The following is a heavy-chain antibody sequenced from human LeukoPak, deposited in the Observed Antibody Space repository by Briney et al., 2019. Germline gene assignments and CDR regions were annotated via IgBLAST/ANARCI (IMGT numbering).Heavy chain of an antibody. D-gene: IGHD3-22*01. Sequence: PGGSLRLSCAASGFTFDDHGMSWVRHAPGKGLEWVSGINWNAGSIGYADSVKGRFTTSRDNAKKFLYLQMNSLRAEDTALYYCARGAGSGYFFYMDVWGKGTTVTVSS. CDR1: GFTFDDHG. CDR2: INWNAGSI. J-gene: IGHJ6*03. CDR3: ARGAGSGYFFYMDV. V-gene: IGHV3-20*04.